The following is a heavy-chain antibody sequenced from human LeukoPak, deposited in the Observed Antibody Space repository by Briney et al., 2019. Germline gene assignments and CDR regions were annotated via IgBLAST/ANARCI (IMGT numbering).Heavy chain of an antibody. Sequence: PSETLSLTCAVYGGSFSGYYWSWIRQPPGKELEWIGEINHSGSTNYNPSLKSRVTISVDTSKNQFSLKLSSVTAADTAVYYCARGSARDYWGQGTLVTVSS. CDR3: ARGSARDY. J-gene: IGHJ4*02. CDR1: GGSFSGYY. D-gene: IGHD6-25*01. V-gene: IGHV4-34*01. CDR2: INHSGST.